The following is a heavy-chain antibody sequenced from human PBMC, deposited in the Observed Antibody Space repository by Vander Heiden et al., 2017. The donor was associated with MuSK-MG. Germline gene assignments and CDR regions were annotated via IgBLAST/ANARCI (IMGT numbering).Heavy chain of an antibody. Sequence: EVQLVGSGGVFVQPGGSMRLPCEASGFMFSSYRMPWARQTPGPGPVWVAEIRPDGGFTNYADSVKGRFSVSRDDAKNTLYLQMHSLRVDDTAVYYCARGTIDWKGVDYWDQGTLVTVSS. D-gene: IGHD3-9*01. CDR3: ARGTIDWKGVDY. J-gene: IGHJ4*02. CDR1: GFMFSSYR. CDR2: IRPDGGFT. V-gene: IGHV3-74*01.